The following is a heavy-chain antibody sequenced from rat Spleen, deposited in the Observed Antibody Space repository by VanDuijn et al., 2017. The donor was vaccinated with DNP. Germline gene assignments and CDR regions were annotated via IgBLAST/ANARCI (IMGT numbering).Heavy chain of an antibody. V-gene: IGHV5-7*01. J-gene: IGHJ1*01. CDR3: ARQDNSYWYFDF. CDR2: ISYDGSST. D-gene: IGHD1-10*01. CDR1: GFTFSDYN. Sequence: EVQLVESGGGLVQPGRSLKLSCAASGFTFSDYNMAWVRQAPKKGLEWVATISYDGSSTYYRDSVKGRFTISRDNAKSTLYLQMDSLRSEDTATYYCARQDNSYWYFDFWGPGTMVTVSS.